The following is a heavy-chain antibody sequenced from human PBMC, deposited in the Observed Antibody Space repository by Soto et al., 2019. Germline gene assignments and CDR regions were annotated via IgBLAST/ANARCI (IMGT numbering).Heavy chain of an antibody. D-gene: IGHD5-12*01. V-gene: IGHV3-23*01. CDR3: AKVGGGYAWYFDL. J-gene: IGHJ2*01. CDR2: ISGSGGST. Sequence: EVQLLESGGGLVQPGGSLRLSCAASGFTFSSYAMSWVRQAPGKGLEWVSAISGSGGSTYYADSVKGRFTISRDNSKNTRYLQMNSLRAEDTTVYYCAKVGGGYAWYFDLWGRGTLVTVSS. CDR1: GFTFSSYA.